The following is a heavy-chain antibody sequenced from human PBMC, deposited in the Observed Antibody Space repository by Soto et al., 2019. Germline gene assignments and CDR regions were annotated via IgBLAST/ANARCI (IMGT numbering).Heavy chain of an antibody. Sequence: DSGKVCFKACGYSFTDYYIHLVRQAPGQGLEWMGWINPNSGGTNYAQKFQGRVTMTRYTSISTAYMELSRLRSYDTAVYYCASLQYQLKGVWGQGTTVTVSS. D-gene: IGHD2-2*01. J-gene: IGHJ6*01. CDR3: ASLQYQLKGV. CDR1: GYSFTDYY. V-gene: IGHV1-2*02. CDR2: INPNSGGT.